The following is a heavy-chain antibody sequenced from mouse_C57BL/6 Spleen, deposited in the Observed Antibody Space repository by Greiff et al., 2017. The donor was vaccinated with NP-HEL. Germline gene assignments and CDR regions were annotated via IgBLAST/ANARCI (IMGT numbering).Heavy chain of an antibody. CDR1: GFTFSSYA. V-gene: IGHV5-4*03. D-gene: IGHD1-1*01. J-gene: IGHJ4*01. CDR2: ISDGGSYT. CDR3: ARYYGSSYSEGAMDY. Sequence: EVKLEESGGGLVKPGGSLKLSCAASGFTFSSYAMSWVRQTPEKRLEWVATISDGGSYTYYPDNVKGRFTISRDNAKNNLYLQMSHLKSEDTAMYYCARYYGSSYSEGAMDYWGQGTSVTVSS.